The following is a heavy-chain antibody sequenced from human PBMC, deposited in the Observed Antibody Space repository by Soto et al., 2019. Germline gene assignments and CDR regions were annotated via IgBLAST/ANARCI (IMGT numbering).Heavy chain of an antibody. CDR3: ARDHLAMGHD. Sequence: SETLSLTCAVYGEALNSYYWSWIRQSPGQGLEWIGEIYDGGSTNYNPSLKSRATISAVWSAQQMSLQINNLRADDTAVYYCARDHLAMGHDWGQGTLVTVSS. CDR2: IYDGGST. D-gene: IGHD5-18*01. CDR1: GEALNSYY. V-gene: IGHV4-34*01. J-gene: IGHJ4*02.